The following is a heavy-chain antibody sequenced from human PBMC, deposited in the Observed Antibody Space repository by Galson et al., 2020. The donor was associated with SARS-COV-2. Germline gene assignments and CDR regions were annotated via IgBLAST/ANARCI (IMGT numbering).Heavy chain of an antibody. CDR2: ISYDGSNK. V-gene: IGHV3-30*04. CDR1: GFTFSSYA. Sequence: QLGESLKISCAASGFTFSSYAMHWVRQAPGKGLEWVAVISYDGSNKYYADSVTGRFTISRDNSKNTLYLQMNSLRAEDTAVYYCARDIWFGELTPYMDVWGKGTTVTVSS. CDR3: ARDIWFGELTPYMDV. D-gene: IGHD3-10*01. J-gene: IGHJ6*03.